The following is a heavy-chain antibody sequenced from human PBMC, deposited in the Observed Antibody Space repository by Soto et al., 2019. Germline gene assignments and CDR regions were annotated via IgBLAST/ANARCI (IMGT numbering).Heavy chain of an antibody. CDR1: GYTFTNFG. CDR3: ARDSPIGSTYSGYDAIDS. D-gene: IGHD5-12*01. J-gene: IGHJ4*02. V-gene: IGHV1-69*04. Sequence: ASVKVSCKASGYTFTNFGISWVRQAPGQGLEWMGRTIPLLNVADYAQDFQGRVTITADKSTSTAYMELTSLTSKDTAVYYCARDSPIGSTYSGYDAIDSWGQGTLVTVSS. CDR2: TIPLLNVA.